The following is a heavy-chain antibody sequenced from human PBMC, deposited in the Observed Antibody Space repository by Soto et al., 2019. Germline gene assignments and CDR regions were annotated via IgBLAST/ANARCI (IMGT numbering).Heavy chain of an antibody. Sequence: EVQLVESGGGLVKPGGSLRLSCAASGFTFNSYSMNWVRQAPGKGLEWVSSINRSSSYIYYADSVKGRFTISRDNAKISLYLQMNSLRAEDTAVYYCARGITMVRGGPYFDYWGQGTLVTVSS. J-gene: IGHJ4*02. D-gene: IGHD3-10*01. V-gene: IGHV3-21*01. CDR2: INRSSSYI. CDR1: GFTFNSYS. CDR3: ARGITMVRGGPYFDY.